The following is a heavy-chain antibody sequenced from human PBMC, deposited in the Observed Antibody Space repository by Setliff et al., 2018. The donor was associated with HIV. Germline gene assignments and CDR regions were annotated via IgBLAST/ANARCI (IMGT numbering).Heavy chain of an antibody. Sequence: GWSLRLSCAASGFTFSSYAMHWVRQAPGKGLEWVAVISYDGSNKYYADSVKGRFTISRDNSKNTLYLQMNSLRGEDTAVYYCARVSYYDSSGYYYATFDYWGQGTLVTV. J-gene: IGHJ4*02. CDR2: ISYDGSNK. D-gene: IGHD3-22*01. CDR3: ARVSYYDSSGYYYATFDY. V-gene: IGHV3-30*01. CDR1: GFTFSSYA.